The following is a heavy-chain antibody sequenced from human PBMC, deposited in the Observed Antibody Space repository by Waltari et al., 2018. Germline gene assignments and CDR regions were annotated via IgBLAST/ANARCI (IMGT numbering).Heavy chain of an antibody. Sequence: VQLVESGGGLVQPGGSLRLSCAASGFTFSTYSLNWVRQAPRKGLEWVSYISISSSTIYYADSVKGRFTISRDNAKNSLYLQMNSLRAEDTAVYYCARDPDYYYGMDVWGQGTTVTVSS. V-gene: IGHV3-48*01. CDR3: ARDPDYYYGMDV. CDR1: GFTFSTYS. J-gene: IGHJ6*02. CDR2: ISISSSTI.